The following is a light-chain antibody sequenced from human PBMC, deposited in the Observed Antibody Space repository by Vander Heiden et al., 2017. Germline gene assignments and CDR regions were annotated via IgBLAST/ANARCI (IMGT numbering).Light chain of an antibody. Sequence: SVLTQPPSVSATPGQKVTISCSGRGSNIGNNFVSCHRQFPGTFPNLLIYDNNQRASGLPDRFSASKSGTSATLGITGLQTGDEADYYCGTWDSDLSVFVFGTGTRVTVL. CDR3: GTWDSDLSVFV. CDR1: GSNIGNNF. CDR2: DNN. V-gene: IGLV1-51*01. J-gene: IGLJ1*01.